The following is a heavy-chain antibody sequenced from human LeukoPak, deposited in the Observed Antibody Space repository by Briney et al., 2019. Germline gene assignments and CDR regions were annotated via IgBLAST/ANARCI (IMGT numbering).Heavy chain of an antibody. J-gene: IGHJ6*02. CDR3: AREDHYYHGMDV. V-gene: IGHV3-48*01. CDR1: GFTFSSYN. CDR2: IISGSSTI. Sequence: GGSLRLSCAASGFTFSSYNMNWVRQAPGKGLEWVPYIISGSSTIYYADSVKGRFTISRDNGKNSLYLQMNSLRAEDTVVYYCAREDHYYHGMDVWGQGTTVTVSS.